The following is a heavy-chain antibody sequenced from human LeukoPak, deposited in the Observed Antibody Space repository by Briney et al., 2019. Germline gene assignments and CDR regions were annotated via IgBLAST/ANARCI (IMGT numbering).Heavy chain of an antibody. CDR3: ARGGRPYTAMVPSDY. CDR2: IYYSGST. V-gene: IGHV4-59*01. CDR1: GGSISSYY. D-gene: IGHD5-18*01. J-gene: IGHJ4*02. Sequence: SETLSLTCTVSGGSISSYYWSWIRQPPGKGPEWIGYIYYSGSTNYNPSLKSRVTISVDTSKNQFSLKLSSVTAADTAVYYCARGGRPYTAMVPSDYWGQGTLVTVSS.